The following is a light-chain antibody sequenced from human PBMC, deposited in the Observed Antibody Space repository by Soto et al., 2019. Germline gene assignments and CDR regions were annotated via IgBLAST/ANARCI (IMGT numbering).Light chain of an antibody. V-gene: IGKV3-20*01. CDR1: HSVLGTF. Sequence: VVLTQSPATLSLSPGGRANLSCRVTHSVLGTFLAWYQQLPGQAPRLLIYAASSRATGIPARYSASGSGTDFTLTISRLEPEDFAVFFCQQCGTSEIIFGQGTRLEI. CDR3: QQCGTSEII. J-gene: IGKJ5*01. CDR2: AAS.